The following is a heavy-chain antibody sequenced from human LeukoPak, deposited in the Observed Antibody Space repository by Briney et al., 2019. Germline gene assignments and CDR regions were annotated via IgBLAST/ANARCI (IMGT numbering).Heavy chain of an antibody. D-gene: IGHD4-17*01. Sequence: SETLSLTCTVSGDPISAYYWSWIRQPPGKGLEWIGYIYYNGNSIYNPSLKSRVSISTDTSKNQVFLQLRSLTAADTAVYYCAKGPDYGDYNWFDPWGQGTLVTVSS. J-gene: IGHJ5*02. CDR1: GDPISAYY. CDR2: IYYNGNS. CDR3: AKGPDYGDYNWFDP. V-gene: IGHV4-59*01.